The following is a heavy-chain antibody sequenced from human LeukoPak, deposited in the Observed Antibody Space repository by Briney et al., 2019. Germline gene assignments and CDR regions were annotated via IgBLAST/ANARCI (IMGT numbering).Heavy chain of an antibody. CDR3: AKPTRGSGSFLIEY. CDR1: GFTFSSYA. Sequence: GGSLRLSCAASGFTFSSYAMTWVRQAPGKGLEWVSVISGTARSRYYADSVKGRFTISRDDSKNTLYLQMNSLRAEDTAVYYCAKPTRGSGSFLIEYWGQGTLVTVSS. CDR2: ISGTARSR. V-gene: IGHV3-23*01. D-gene: IGHD1-26*01. J-gene: IGHJ4*02.